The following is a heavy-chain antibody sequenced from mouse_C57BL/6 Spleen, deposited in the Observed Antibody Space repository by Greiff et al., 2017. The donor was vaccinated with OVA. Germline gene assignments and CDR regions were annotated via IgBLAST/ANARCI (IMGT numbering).Heavy chain of an antibody. V-gene: IGHV5-12*01. D-gene: IGHD2-2*01. CDR1: GFTFSDYY. CDR3: ARREDGYEGFAY. CDR2: ISNGGGST. J-gene: IGHJ3*01. Sequence: EVKLVESGGGLVQPGGSLKLSCAASGFTFSDYYMYWVRQTPEKRLEWVAYISNGGGSTYYPDTVKGRITISRDNAKNTLYLQMSRLKSEDTAMYYCARREDGYEGFAYWGQGTLVTVSA.